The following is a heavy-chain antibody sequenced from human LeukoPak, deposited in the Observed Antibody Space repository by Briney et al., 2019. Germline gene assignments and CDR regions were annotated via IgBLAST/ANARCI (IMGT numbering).Heavy chain of an antibody. J-gene: IGHJ4*02. CDR2: ISWNSGSI. Sequence: GRSLRLSCAASGFTFDDYALHGARQAPGQGLGWGSGISWNSGSIGYADSVKGRFTISIDNAKNSLYLQMNSLRAEDTALYYCAKAGRWGDFYYCGQGTLVTASS. D-gene: IGHD3-16*01. CDR1: GFTFDDYA. CDR3: AKAGRWGDFYY. V-gene: IGHV3-9*01.